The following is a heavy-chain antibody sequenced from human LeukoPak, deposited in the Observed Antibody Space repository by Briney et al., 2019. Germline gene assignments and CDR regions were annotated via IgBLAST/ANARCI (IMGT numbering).Heavy chain of an antibody. V-gene: IGHV4-4*07. Sequence: SETLSLTCTVSGGSISSYYWSWVRQPAGKGLEWIGRMYTSGSTNYNPSLKSRVTMSVDTSKNQFSLKLNSVTAADTAVYYCARGRYSKPYYYYMDVWGKGTTVTVSS. D-gene: IGHD4-11*01. CDR1: GGSISSYY. CDR3: ARGRYSKPYYYYMDV. CDR2: MYTSGST. J-gene: IGHJ6*03.